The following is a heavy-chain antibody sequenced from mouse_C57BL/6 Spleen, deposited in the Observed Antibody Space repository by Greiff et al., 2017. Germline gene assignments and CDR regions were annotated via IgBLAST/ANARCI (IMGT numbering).Heavy chain of an antibody. CDR1: GYTFTEYT. V-gene: IGHV1-62-2*01. D-gene: IGHD1-1*01. Sequence: VQLQQSGAELVKPGASVKLSCKASGYTFTEYTIHWVKQRSGQGLEWIGWFYPGSGSIKYNEKSKDKATLTADKSSSTVYMELSRLTSEDSAVYFCARHERGGYYYGSSVFDYWGQGTTLTVSS. CDR2: FYPGSGSI. CDR3: ARHERGGYYYGSSVFDY. J-gene: IGHJ2*01.